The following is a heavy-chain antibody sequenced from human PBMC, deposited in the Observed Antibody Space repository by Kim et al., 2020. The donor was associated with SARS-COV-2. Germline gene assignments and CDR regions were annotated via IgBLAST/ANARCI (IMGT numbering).Heavy chain of an antibody. CDR1: GFTFSDYY. J-gene: IGHJ4*02. CDR3: ARGLSSGYLADY. Sequence: GGSLRLSCAASGFTFSDYYMSWIRQAPGKGLEWVSYISSSSSYTNYADSVKGRFTISRDNAKNSLYLQMNSLRAEDTAVYYCARGLSSGYLADYWGQGTLVTVSS. CDR2: ISSSSSYT. D-gene: IGHD3-22*01. V-gene: IGHV3-11*05.